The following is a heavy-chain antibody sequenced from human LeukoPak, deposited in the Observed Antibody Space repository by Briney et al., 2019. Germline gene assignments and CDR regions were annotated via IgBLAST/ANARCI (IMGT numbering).Heavy chain of an antibody. CDR3: AKDGVAVAATLFDY. CDR1: GFTFSSYS. J-gene: IGHJ4*02. D-gene: IGHD6-19*01. CDR2: ISGSGGST. Sequence: GGSLRLSCAASGFTFSSYSMNWVRQAPGKGLEWVSAISGSGGSTYYADSVKGRFTISRDNSMNTLYLQMNSLRAEDTAVYYCAKDGVAVAATLFDYWGQGTLVTVSS. V-gene: IGHV3-23*01.